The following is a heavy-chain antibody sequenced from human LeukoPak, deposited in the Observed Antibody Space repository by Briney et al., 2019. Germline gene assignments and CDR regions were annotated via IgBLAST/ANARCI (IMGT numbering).Heavy chain of an antibody. CDR2: IYTSGST. D-gene: IGHD2-15*01. Sequence: PSETLSLTCTVSGGSISSYYCSWIRQPAGKGLEWIGRIYTSGSTNYNPSLKSRVTMSVDTSKNQFSLKLSSVTAPDAAVYYCARASLLLYYYMDVWGKGTTVTVSS. J-gene: IGHJ6*03. V-gene: IGHV4-4*07. CDR1: GGSISSYY. CDR3: ARASLLLYYYMDV.